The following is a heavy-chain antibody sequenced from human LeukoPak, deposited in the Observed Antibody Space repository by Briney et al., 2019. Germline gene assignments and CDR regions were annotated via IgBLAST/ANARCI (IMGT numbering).Heavy chain of an antibody. CDR3: ARVVTPDYYDSSYFDY. CDR1: GGTFSSYA. CDR2: IIPIFGTA. V-gene: IGHV1-69*05. Sequence: SVKVSCKPSGGTFSSYAISWVRQAPGQGLEWMGGIIPIFGTANYAQKFQGRVTITTDESTSTAYMELSSLRSEDTAVYYCARVVTPDYYDSSYFDYWGQGTLVTVSS. D-gene: IGHD3-22*01. J-gene: IGHJ4*02.